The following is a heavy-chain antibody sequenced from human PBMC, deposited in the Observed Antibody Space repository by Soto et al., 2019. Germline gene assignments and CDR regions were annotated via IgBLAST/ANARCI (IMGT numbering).Heavy chain of an antibody. D-gene: IGHD5-12*01. J-gene: IGHJ6*02. V-gene: IGHV4-4*07. Sequence: SETLSLTCTVSGGSISSYYWSWIRQPAGKGLEWIGRIYTSGSTNYNPSLKSRVTMSVDTSKNQFSLKLSSVTAADTAVYYCARGHSGYDSSYYGMHVRGQGTTVTVSS. CDR3: ARGHSGYDSSYYGMHV. CDR1: GGSISSYY. CDR2: IYTSGST.